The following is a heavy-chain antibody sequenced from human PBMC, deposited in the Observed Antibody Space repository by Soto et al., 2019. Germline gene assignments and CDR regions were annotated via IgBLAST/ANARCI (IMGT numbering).Heavy chain of an antibody. D-gene: IGHD6-6*01. CDR2: INHSGST. J-gene: IGHJ4*02. Sequence: SETLSLTCAVYGGSFSGYYWSWIRQPPGKGLEWIGEINHSGSTNYNPSLKSRVTISVDTSKNQFSLKLSSVTAADTAVYYCARGPVYSSLYFDYWGQGTLVTVSS. CDR3: ARGPVYSSLYFDY. V-gene: IGHV4-34*01. CDR1: GGSFSGYY.